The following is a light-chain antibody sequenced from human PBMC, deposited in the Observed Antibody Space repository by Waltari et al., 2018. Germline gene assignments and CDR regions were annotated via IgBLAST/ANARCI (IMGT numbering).Light chain of an antibody. CDR1: QTLNNNY. J-gene: IGKJ2*01. CDR2: AAS. Sequence: EIVLTQSPGTLSLSAGERATLSCMASQTLNNNYLAWYQKQPGQSPGLLIFAASKRATGVPDRFSGSGSGTDFTLTLNRLEPEDFAMYYCQQYGSSPYSFGQGARVDFK. V-gene: IGKV3-20*01. CDR3: QQYGSSPYS.